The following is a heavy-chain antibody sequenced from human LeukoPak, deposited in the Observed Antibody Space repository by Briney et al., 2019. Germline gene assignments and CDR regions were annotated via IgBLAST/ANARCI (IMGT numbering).Heavy chain of an antibody. Sequence: PPQTLSLTCTVSGGSISSGDYYWSWIRQPPGKGLEWIGHIYYSGSTYYNPSLKSRVTISVDTSKNQFSLKLSSVTAADTAVYYCASHLGRYIVVDWGQGTMVTVSS. D-gene: IGHD2-2*01. V-gene: IGHV4-30-4*08. J-gene: IGHJ3*01. CDR1: GGSISSGDYY. CDR3: ASHLGRYIVVD. CDR2: IYYSGST.